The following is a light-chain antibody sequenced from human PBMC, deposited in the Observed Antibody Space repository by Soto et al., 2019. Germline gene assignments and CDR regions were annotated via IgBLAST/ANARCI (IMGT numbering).Light chain of an antibody. J-gene: IGLJ2*01. Sequence: QSVLTQPRSVSGAPGQRVTISCTGSSSNIGAGYDVHWYQQLPGTAPKLLIYGNSNRPSGVPDRFSGSKSDTSASLAITGLQAEDEADYYCQSYDSSLSGSEVFGGGTKVTVL. CDR2: GNS. V-gene: IGLV1-40*01. CDR3: QSYDSSLSGSEV. CDR1: SSNIGAGYD.